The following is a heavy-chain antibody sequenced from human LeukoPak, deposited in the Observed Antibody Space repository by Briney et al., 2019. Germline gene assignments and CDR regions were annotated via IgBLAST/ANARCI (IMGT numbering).Heavy chain of an antibody. Sequence: SETLSLTCAVSGYSISSGYYWGWIRQPPGKGLEWIGSIYHSGSTYYNPSLKSRVTISVDTSKNQFSLKLSSVTAADTAVYYCARERRYYYGSGKRYGMDVWGKGTTVTVSS. D-gene: IGHD3-10*01. V-gene: IGHV4-38-2*02. CDR1: GYSISSGYY. CDR2: IYHSGST. J-gene: IGHJ6*04. CDR3: ARERRYYYGSGKRYGMDV.